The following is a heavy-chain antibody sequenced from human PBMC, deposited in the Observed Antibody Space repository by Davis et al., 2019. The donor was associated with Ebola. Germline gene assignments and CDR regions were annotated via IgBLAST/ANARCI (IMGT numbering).Heavy chain of an antibody. CDR1: GGSISSSNW. CDR2: IYYSGSP. Sequence: SETLSLTCAVSGGSISSSNWWSWVRQPPGKGLEWIGSIYYSGSPYYNPSLKSRVTITVDTSKNQFSLKLSSVTAADTAVYYCAKDAAVVTAIDWYFDLWGRGTLVTVSS. D-gene: IGHD2-21*02. J-gene: IGHJ2*01. CDR3: AKDAAVVTAIDWYFDL. V-gene: IGHV4-4*02.